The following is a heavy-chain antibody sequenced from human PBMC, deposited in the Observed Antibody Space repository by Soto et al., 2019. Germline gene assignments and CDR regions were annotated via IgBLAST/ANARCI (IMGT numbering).Heavy chain of an antibody. J-gene: IGHJ4*02. Sequence: ASVKVSCKASGGTFSSYAISWVRQAPGQGLEWMGGIIPIFGTANYAQKFQGRVTITADESTGTAYMELSSLRSEGTAGYYCAREVVAARSYDLFDYWGQGTLVTVSS. D-gene: IGHD2-15*01. CDR3: AREVVAARSYDLFDY. V-gene: IGHV1-69*13. CDR1: GGTFSSYA. CDR2: IIPIFGTA.